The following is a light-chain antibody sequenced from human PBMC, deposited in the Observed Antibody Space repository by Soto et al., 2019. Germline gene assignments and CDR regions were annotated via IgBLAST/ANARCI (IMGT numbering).Light chain of an antibody. CDR2: AAS. Sequence: IRLTQSPSALSASVGDRVTITCRASQGISSYLAWYQQKPGKAPKLLIYAASTLQSGVPSRFSGSGSGTEFTLTISSLQPDDFASYHCQQYNSYSRKFGQGTKVDIK. CDR1: QGISSY. CDR3: QQYNSYSRK. V-gene: IGKV1-9*01. J-gene: IGKJ1*01.